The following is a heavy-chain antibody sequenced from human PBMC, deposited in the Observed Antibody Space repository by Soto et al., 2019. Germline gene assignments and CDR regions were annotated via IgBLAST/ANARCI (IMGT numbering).Heavy chain of an antibody. CDR1: GFTFKTFV. Sequence: EVQLVESGGGLVQPGGSLRLSCAASGFTFKTFVMNWVRQAPGKGLEWVSYISGSTDTINFADSVRGRFTISRDNAKNSMFLQMDSLRDEDTAVYYCVRQRGVMTVFAYFDYWGQGTLVTVSS. CDR3: VRQRGVMTVFAYFDY. CDR2: ISGSTDTI. V-gene: IGHV3-48*02. D-gene: IGHD2-21*02. J-gene: IGHJ4*02.